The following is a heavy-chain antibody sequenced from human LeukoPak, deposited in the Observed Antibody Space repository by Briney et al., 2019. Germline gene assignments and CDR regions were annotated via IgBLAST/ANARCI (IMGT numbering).Heavy chain of an antibody. J-gene: IGHJ4*02. V-gene: IGHV3-23*01. CDR1: GFTFSSYA. D-gene: IGHD6-19*01. CDR2: ISGSGGST. CDR3: AKDSSAIAVVDYFDY. Sequence: GGSLRLSCAASGFTFSSYAMSWVRQAPGKGLEWVSAISGSGGSTYYADSVKGRFTISRDNSKNTLYLQMNSLRAEDTAVYYCAKDSSAIAVVDYFDYWGQGTLVTVPS.